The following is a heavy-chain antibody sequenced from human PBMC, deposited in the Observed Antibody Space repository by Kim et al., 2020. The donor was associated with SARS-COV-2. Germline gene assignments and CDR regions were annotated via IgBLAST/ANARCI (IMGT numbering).Heavy chain of an antibody. J-gene: IGHJ6*02. Sequence: GGSLRLSCAASGFTFSSYAMSWVRQAPGKGLEWVSAISGSGGSTYYADSVKGRFTFSRDNSKNTLYLQMNSLRAEDTAVYCWAKDIDGSDYYYYGMDVWGQGTTVTVS. CDR2: ISGSGGST. D-gene: IGHD3-22*01. V-gene: IGHV3-23*01. CDR3: AKDIDGSDYYYYGMDV. CDR1: GFTFSSYA.